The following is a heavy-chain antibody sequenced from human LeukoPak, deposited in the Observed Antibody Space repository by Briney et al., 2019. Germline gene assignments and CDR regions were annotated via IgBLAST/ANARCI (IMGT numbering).Heavy chain of an antibody. CDR1: GDSITYYY. J-gene: IGHJ4*02. Sequence: SETLSLTCTVPGDSITYYYWSWIRQPPGKGLEWIGEINHSGSTNYNPSLKSRVTISVDTSKNQFSLKLSSVTAADTAVYYCARVDKYGEPDYWGQGTLVTVSS. D-gene: IGHD4-17*01. CDR3: ARVDKYGEPDY. CDR2: INHSGST. V-gene: IGHV4-34*01.